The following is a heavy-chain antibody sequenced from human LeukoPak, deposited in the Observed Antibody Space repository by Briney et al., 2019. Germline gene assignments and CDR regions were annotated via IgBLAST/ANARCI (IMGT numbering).Heavy chain of an antibody. CDR1: GFTFSSYS. Sequence: GGSLRLSCAAPGFTFSSYSTNWVRQAPGKGLEWVSSISSSSSYIYYADSVKGRFTISRDNAKNSLYLQMNSLRAEDTAVYYCARDTVTMRGFDYWGQGTLVTVSS. CDR3: ARDTVTMRGFDY. CDR2: ISSSSSYI. V-gene: IGHV3-21*01. D-gene: IGHD4-17*01. J-gene: IGHJ4*02.